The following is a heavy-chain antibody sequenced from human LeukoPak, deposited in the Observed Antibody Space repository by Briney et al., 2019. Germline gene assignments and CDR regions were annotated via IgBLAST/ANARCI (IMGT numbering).Heavy chain of an antibody. CDR3: ARDRGGNSAGFDS. Sequence: GGSLRLSCAASGSSFDDYSMHWVRQPPGKGLEWVSLVSWDGGSVYYADSVRGRFTISRGNRKDSLFLQMKSLKSDDSGLYFCARDRGGNSAGFDSWGQGTLVTVSS. J-gene: IGHJ4*02. CDR2: VSWDGGSV. D-gene: IGHD5-12*01. CDR1: GSSFDDYS. V-gene: IGHV3-43*01.